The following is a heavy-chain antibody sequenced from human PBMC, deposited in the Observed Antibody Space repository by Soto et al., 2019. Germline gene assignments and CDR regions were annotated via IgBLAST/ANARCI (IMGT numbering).Heavy chain of an antibody. D-gene: IGHD1-26*01. Sequence: GASVKVSCKASGYTFTSYGISWVRQAPGQGLEWVGWISAYNGNTNYAQKLQGRVTMTTDTSTSTANMELRSLRSDDTAVYYCARDPKWRWELPKFDYWGQGTLVTVSS. CDR1: GYTFTSYG. CDR2: ISAYNGNT. J-gene: IGHJ4*02. CDR3: ARDPKWRWELPKFDY. V-gene: IGHV1-18*04.